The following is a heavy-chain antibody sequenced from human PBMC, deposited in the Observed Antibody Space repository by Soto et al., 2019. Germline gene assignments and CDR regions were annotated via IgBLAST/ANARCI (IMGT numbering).Heavy chain of an antibody. V-gene: IGHV1-8*01. J-gene: IGHJ4*02. CDR3: ARGHHDYGDYEVWYYFDY. D-gene: IGHD4-17*01. CDR2: MNPNSGNT. CDR1: GYTFTSYD. Sequence: ASVKVSCKASGYTFTSYDINWVRQATGQGLEWMGWMNPNSGNTGYAQKFQGRVTMTRNTSISTAYMELSSLRSEDTAVYYCARGHHDYGDYEVWYYFDYWGQGTMVTVS.